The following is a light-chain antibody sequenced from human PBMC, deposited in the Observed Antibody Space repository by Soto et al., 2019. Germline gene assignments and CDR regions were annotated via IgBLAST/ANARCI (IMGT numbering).Light chain of an antibody. CDR1: SGDVGSYNR. J-gene: IGLJ3*02. CDR3: TSFTSSSTLV. V-gene: IGLV2-18*02. CDR2: EVS. Sequence: QSALTQPPSVSGSPGQSVTISCTGTSGDVGSYNRVSWYQQPPGTAPKLMIYEVSSRPSGVPDRFSGSKSGNTASLTISGLQAEDEADYYCTSFTSSSTLVFGGGTQLTV.